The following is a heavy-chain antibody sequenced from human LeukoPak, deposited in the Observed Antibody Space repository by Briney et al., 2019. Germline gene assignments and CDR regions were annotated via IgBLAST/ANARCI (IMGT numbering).Heavy chain of an antibody. D-gene: IGHD2-2*01. V-gene: IGHV4-34*01. CDR2: INHSGST. CDR1: GGSFSGYY. Sequence: SETLSLTCAVYGGSFSGYYWSWIRQPPGKGLEWIGEINHSGSTNYNPSLKSRVTISIDTSKNQFSLKQRSVTAADTAVYYCARREDTSWYYFDFWGQGTQVTVSS. J-gene: IGHJ4*02. CDR3: ARREDTSWYYFDF.